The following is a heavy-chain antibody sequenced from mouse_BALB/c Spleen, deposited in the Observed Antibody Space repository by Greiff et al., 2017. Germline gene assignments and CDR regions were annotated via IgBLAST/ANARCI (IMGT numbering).Heavy chain of an antibody. Sequence: EVHLVESGGDLVKPGGSLKLSCAASGFTFSSYGMSWVRQTPDKRLEWVATISSGGSYTYYPDSVKGRFTISRDNAKNTLYLQMSSLKSEDTAMYYCARHLVDGNYDYAMDYWGQGTSVTVSS. D-gene: IGHD2-1*01. CDR2: ISSGGSYT. J-gene: IGHJ4*01. CDR1: GFTFSSYG. CDR3: ARHLVDGNYDYAMDY. V-gene: IGHV5-6*01.